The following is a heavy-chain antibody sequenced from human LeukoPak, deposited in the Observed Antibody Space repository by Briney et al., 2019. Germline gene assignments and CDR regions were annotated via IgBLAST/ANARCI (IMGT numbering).Heavy chain of an antibody. Sequence: ASVKVSCKASGGTFSSYAISWVRQAPGQGLEWMGGIIPIFGTANYAQKFQGRVTITADESTSTAYMELSSLRSEDTAVYYCARESFNYYDSSGYYRFDYWGQGTPVTVSS. CDR1: GGTFSSYA. J-gene: IGHJ4*02. CDR3: ARESFNYYDSSGYYRFDY. V-gene: IGHV1-69*01. CDR2: IIPIFGTA. D-gene: IGHD3-22*01.